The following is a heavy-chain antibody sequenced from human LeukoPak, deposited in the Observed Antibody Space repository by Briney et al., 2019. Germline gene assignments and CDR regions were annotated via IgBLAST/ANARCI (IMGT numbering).Heavy chain of an antibody. J-gene: IGHJ5*02. CDR2: IRAGGGST. CDR1: GFTFSNYA. V-gene: IGHV3-23*01. D-gene: IGHD3-10*01. Sequence: GGSLRLSCAASGFTFSNYAMTWVRQAPGRGLEWVSGIRAGGGSTNFADSVRGRFTLSTDNSKNTLYLQMNSLRAEDAAIYYCAKDGGSGMGFDPWGQGTLVTVSS. CDR3: AKDGGSGMGFDP.